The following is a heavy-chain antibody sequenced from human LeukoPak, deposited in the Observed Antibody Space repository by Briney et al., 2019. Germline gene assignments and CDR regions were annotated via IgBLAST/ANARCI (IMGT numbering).Heavy chain of an antibody. CDR2: ISSSSSTI. Sequence: GGSLRLSCPASGFTFSMYGIIWVRQAPGKGLEWISYISSSSSTIYYANSVKGRFTISRDNAKNSLYLQINSLRDEDTVVYYCAREGGFYYWGQGNLVTVSS. CDR1: GFTFSMYG. J-gene: IGHJ4*02. D-gene: IGHD3-16*01. CDR3: AREGGFYY. V-gene: IGHV3-48*02.